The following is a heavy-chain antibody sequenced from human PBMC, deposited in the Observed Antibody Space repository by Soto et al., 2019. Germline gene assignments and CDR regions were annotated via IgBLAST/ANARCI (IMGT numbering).Heavy chain of an antibody. CDR1: GGSISSGGYY. CDR3: AKTGNDYGDYNDY. J-gene: IGHJ4*02. CDR2: IYYSGST. Sequence: SETLSLTCTVSGGSISSGGYYWSWIRQHPGKGLEWIGYIYYSGSTYYNPSLKSRVTISVGTSKNQFSLKLSSVTAADTAVYYCAKTGNDYGDYNDYWGQGTLVTVSS. V-gene: IGHV4-31*03. D-gene: IGHD4-17*01.